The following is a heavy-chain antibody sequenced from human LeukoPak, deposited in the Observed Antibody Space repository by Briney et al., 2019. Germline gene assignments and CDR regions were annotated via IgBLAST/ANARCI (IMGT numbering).Heavy chain of an antibody. J-gene: IGHJ3*02. CDR2: ISWNSGSI. V-gene: IGHV3-9*03. CDR3: AKEKMATHAFDI. CDR1: GFTFDDYA. D-gene: IGHD5-24*01. Sequence: GGSLRLSCAASGFTFDDYAMHWVRQAPGKGLEWVSGISWNSGSIGYADSVKGRFIISRDNAKNSLYLQMNSLRAEDMALYYCAKEKMATHAFDIWGQGTMVTVSS.